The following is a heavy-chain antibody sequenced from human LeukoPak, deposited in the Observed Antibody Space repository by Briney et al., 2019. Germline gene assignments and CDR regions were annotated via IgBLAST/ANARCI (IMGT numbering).Heavy chain of an antibody. CDR3: ARDSPTVTTLRYFDY. CDR2: IYSGGST. Sequence: GGSLRLSCAASGFTVSSNYMSWVRQAPGKGLEWVSVIYSGGSTYYADSVKGRFTISRDNSKNTLYLQMNSLRAEDTAVYYCARDSPTVTTLRYFDYWGQGTLDTVSS. V-gene: IGHV3-53*05. CDR1: GFTVSSNY. J-gene: IGHJ4*02. D-gene: IGHD4-17*01.